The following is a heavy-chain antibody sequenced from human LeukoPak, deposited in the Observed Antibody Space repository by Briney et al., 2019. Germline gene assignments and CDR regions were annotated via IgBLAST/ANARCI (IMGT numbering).Heavy chain of an antibody. D-gene: IGHD3-22*01. CDR3: AREYYYDSSGYYFDY. CDR1: GYTFTSYG. Sequence: ASVKVSCKASGYTFTSYGISWVRQAPGQGLEWMGWISAYNGNTNYAQKLQGRVTMTTDTSASTAYMELRSLRSDDTAVYYCAREYYYDSSGYYFDYWGQGTLVTVSS. V-gene: IGHV1-18*01. J-gene: IGHJ4*02. CDR2: ISAYNGNT.